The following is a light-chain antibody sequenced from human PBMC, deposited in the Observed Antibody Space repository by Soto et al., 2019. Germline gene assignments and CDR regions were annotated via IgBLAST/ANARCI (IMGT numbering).Light chain of an antibody. CDR1: SSDIGNNNY. J-gene: IGLJ3*02. Sequence: APTQPPSASGSPGQSVTISCSGSSSDIGNNNYVSWYQQHPGKAPKLLIYEVFKRPSGVPDRFSGSKSGNTASLTVSGLQPEDEADYYCSTFGGAKVFGGGTKLTVL. V-gene: IGLV2-8*01. CDR3: STFGGAKV. CDR2: EVF.